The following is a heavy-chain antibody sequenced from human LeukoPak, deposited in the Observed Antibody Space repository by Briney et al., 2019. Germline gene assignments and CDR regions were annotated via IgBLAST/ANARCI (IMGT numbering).Heavy chain of an antibody. V-gene: IGHV1-18*01. J-gene: IGHJ4*02. D-gene: IGHD3-10*01. CDR2: ISAYNGNT. Sequence: GASVKVSYKASGYTFTIYGISWVRQAPGKGLEGMGWISAYNGNTNCTQKLQGRVTMTTDTSTSTAYMELRSLRSDDAAVYYCASLWFGEFHYWGQGTLVTVSS. CDR3: ASLWFGEFHY. CDR1: GYTFTIYG.